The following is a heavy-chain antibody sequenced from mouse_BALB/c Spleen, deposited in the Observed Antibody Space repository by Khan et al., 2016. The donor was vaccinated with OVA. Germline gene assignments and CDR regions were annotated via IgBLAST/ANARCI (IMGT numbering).Heavy chain of an antibody. J-gene: IGHJ4*01. CDR1: GFSLTDYG. Sequence: QVQLKESGPGLVAPSQSLSITCTVSGFSLTDYGVSWIRQPPGKGLEWLGLIWGGGTTYYNSVLNSRLSISKDNSKSHVFLKMNSLQTDDTAMYYCAKLLWSHYYALDYWGQGTSVTVSS. CDR2: IWGGGTT. V-gene: IGHV2-6-5*01. D-gene: IGHD1-1*02. CDR3: AKLLWSHYYALDY.